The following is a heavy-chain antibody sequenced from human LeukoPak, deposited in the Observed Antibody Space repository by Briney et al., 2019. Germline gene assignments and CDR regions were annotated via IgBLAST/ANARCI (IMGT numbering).Heavy chain of an antibody. CDR2: ISSSGSTI. Sequence: QPGGSLRLSCAASGFTFSSYEMNWVRQAPGKGLEWVSYISSSGSTIYYADSVKGRFTISRDNAKNSLYLQMNSLRAEDTAVYYCASLSGWAHDAFDIWGQGTMVTVSS. V-gene: IGHV3-48*03. CDR3: ASLSGWAHDAFDI. J-gene: IGHJ3*02. CDR1: GFTFSSYE. D-gene: IGHD6-19*01.